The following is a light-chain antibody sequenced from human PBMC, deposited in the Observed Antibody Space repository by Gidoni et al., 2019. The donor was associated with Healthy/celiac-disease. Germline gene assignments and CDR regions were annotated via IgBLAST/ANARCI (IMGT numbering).Light chain of an antibody. CDR3: QQRSNWPPGYT. V-gene: IGKV3-11*01. CDR2: DAS. CDR1: QSVSRY. Sequence: DIVLTQSPATLSLSPGERATLSCRASQSVSRYLAWYQQKPGQAPRLLIYDASNRATGIPARFSGSGSGTDFTLTSSSLEPEDFAVYYCQQRSNWPPGYTFGQGTKLEIK. J-gene: IGKJ2*01.